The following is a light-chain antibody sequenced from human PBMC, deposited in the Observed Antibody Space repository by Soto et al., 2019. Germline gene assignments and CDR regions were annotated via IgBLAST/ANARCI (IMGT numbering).Light chain of an antibody. J-gene: IGKJ1*01. V-gene: IGKV1-27*01. CDR2: GAS. CDR1: QGISNY. Sequence: DIQMTQSPSSLSASLGDRVTITCRASQGISNYLAWYQQKPGKVPELLIYGASTLQSGVPSRFSGSGSGTDSTLTISSLQPEDVATYYCQKYNSAPRTFGQGTKVEIK. CDR3: QKYNSAPRT.